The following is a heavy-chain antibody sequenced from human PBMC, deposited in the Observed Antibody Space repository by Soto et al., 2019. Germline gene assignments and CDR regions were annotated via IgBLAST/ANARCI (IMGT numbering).Heavy chain of an antibody. CDR1: GGSISSGDYY. CDR2: IYYSGST. V-gene: IGHV4-30-4*01. D-gene: IGHD5-18*01. Sequence: SETLSLTCTVSGGSISSGDYYWSWIRQPPGKGLEWIGYIYYSGSTYYNPSLKSRVTISVDTSKNQFSLKLSSVTAADTAVYYCARQNTAMVTDPYYYGMDVWGQGTTVTV. J-gene: IGHJ6*02. CDR3: ARQNTAMVTDPYYYGMDV.